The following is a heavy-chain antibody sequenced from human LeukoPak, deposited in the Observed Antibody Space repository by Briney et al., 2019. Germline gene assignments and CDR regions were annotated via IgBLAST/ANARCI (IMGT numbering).Heavy chain of an antibody. Sequence: GGSLRLSCAASGFTFSSYWMSWVRQAPGKGLEWVANIKQDGSEKYYVDSVKGRFTISRDNAKNSLYLQMNSLRAEDTAVYYCAVEMATIKTDYFDYWGQGTPVTVSS. D-gene: IGHD5-24*01. J-gene: IGHJ4*02. CDR3: AVEMATIKTDYFDY. V-gene: IGHV3-7*01. CDR1: GFTFSSYW. CDR2: IKQDGSEK.